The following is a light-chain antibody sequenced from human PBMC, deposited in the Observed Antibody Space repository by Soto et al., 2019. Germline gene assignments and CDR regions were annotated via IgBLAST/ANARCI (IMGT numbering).Light chain of an antibody. Sequence: QSVLTQPPSVSAAPGQKATISCSGRDSNIGGSFVSWYQQVPGTAPRLLIYDTDKRPSGTPDRFSASQSGSSATLDIPGLQTGDEALYYCATWDSRLSNVVFGGGTKLTVL. CDR3: ATWDSRLSNVV. J-gene: IGLJ2*01. CDR1: DSNIGGSF. CDR2: DTD. V-gene: IGLV1-51*01.